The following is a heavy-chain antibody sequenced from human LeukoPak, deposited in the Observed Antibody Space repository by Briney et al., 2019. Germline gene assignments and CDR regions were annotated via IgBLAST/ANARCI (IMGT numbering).Heavy chain of an antibody. CDR1: GYTFTIYY. D-gene: IGHD2-21*01. V-gene: IGHV1-46*01. Sequence: ASVKVSCKASGYTFTIYYMHWVRQAPGQGLEWMGIINPSGGSTSYAQKFQGRVTMTRDMSTSTVYMELSSLRSEDTAVYYCARVSGHGGGDFDYWGQGTLVTVSS. CDR3: ARVSGHGGGDFDY. J-gene: IGHJ4*02. CDR2: INPSGGST.